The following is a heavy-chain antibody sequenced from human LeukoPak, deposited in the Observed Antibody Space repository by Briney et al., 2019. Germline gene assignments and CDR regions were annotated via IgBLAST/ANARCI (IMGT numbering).Heavy chain of an antibody. J-gene: IGHJ4*02. CDR1: GYTFTTYG. D-gene: IGHD3-10*01. CDR3: ARDQTQIWFGEGLWYFDY. CDR2: ISPYNGDT. V-gene: IGHV1-18*01. Sequence: ASVKVSCKASGYTFTTYGISWVRQAPGQGLEWMGWISPYNGDTKYAQKVQGRVTMTTDTSTSTAYMELRSLRSDDTAVYYCARDQTQIWFGEGLWYFDYWGQGTLVTVSS.